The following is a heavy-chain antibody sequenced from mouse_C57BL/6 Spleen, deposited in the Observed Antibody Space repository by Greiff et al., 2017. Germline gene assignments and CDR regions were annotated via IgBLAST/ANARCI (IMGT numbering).Heavy chain of an antibody. Sequence: EVQLLHSGPELVKPGASVKLSCKASGYTFTDYYMNWVKQSHGKSLEWIGDLNPNNGGTSYNQTFKGTATLTVDKSSSTAYMELRSLTSEDSAVYYCARRGLAWFAYWGQGTLVTVSA. D-gene: IGHD3-3*01. CDR1: GYTFTDYY. V-gene: IGHV1-26*01. CDR3: ARRGLAWFAY. CDR2: LNPNNGGT. J-gene: IGHJ3*01.